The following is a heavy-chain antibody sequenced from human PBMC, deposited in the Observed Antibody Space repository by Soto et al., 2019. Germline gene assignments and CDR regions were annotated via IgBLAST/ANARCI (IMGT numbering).Heavy chain of an antibody. Sequence: ASVKVSCKASGYTFTGYYIHWVRQASGQRLEWMGYINPNSGGPNYAQKFQGRVTMTRDTSISTAYMELSRLRSDDTAVYFCARDYWSGDRYYYGMDVWGQGTTVTVSS. CDR2: INPNSGGP. V-gene: IGHV1-2*02. CDR3: ARDYWSGDRYYYGMDV. D-gene: IGHD3-3*01. J-gene: IGHJ6*02. CDR1: GYTFTGYY.